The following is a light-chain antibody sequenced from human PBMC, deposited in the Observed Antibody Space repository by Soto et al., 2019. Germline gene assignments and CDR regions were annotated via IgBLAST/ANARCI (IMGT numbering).Light chain of an antibody. CDR2: MGF. CDR1: QSLLNRNGQNC. CDR3: MQALESPPT. V-gene: IGKV2-28*01. Sequence: DIVMTQSPLSLPVTPGEPASISCRSSQSLLNRNGQNCLDWYLQKPGQSPQLLIHMGFIRASGVPDRFRGSASGTYFTLTISRVEAEDVGVYYCMQALESPPTFGGGTKLEIK. J-gene: IGKJ4*01.